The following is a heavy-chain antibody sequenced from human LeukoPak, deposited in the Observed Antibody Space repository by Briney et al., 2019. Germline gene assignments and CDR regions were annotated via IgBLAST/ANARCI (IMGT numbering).Heavy chain of an antibody. CDR3: ARLAQYQLLFSTADNWFDP. Sequence: PSETLSLTCAVYGGSFSGYYWSWIRQPPGKGLEWIGEINHSGSTNYNPSLKSRVTISVDTSKNQFSLKLSSVTAADTAVYYCARLAQYQLLFSTADNWFDPWGQGTLVTVSS. V-gene: IGHV4-34*01. D-gene: IGHD2-2*01. CDR2: INHSGST. CDR1: GGSFSGYY. J-gene: IGHJ5*02.